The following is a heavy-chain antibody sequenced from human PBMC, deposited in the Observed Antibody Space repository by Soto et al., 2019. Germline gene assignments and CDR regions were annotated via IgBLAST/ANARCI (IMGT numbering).Heavy chain of an antibody. CDR3: ARPGIAAAGYDY. V-gene: IGHV1-3*01. CDR2: INAGNGNT. J-gene: IGHJ4*02. D-gene: IGHD6-13*01. CDR1: GYTFTSYA. Sequence: QVQLVQSGAEVKKPGASVKVSCKASGYTFTSYAMHWVRQAPGQRLEWMGWINAGNGNTKYSQKVQGRVTITRDTSASTAYMELSSLRSEDTAVYYCARPGIAAAGYDYWGQGTLVTVSS.